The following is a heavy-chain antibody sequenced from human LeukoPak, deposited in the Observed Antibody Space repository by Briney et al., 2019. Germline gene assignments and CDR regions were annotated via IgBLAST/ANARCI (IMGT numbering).Heavy chain of an antibody. D-gene: IGHD3-9*01. CDR3: ARDLSTLYYDILTGYYRGEGFDL. Sequence: SETLSLTCAVYGGSFSGYYWSWIRQPAGKGLEWIGRIYTSGSTNYNPSLKSRVTISVDTSKNQFSLKLSSVTAADTAVYYCARDLSTLYYDILTGYYRGEGFDLWGQGTLVTVSS. V-gene: IGHV4-4*07. CDR2: IYTSGST. CDR1: GGSFSGYY. J-gene: IGHJ5*02.